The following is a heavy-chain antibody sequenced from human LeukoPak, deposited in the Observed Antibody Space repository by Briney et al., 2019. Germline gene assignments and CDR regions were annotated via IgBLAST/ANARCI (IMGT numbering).Heavy chain of an antibody. D-gene: IGHD3-22*01. Sequence: GGSLRLSCAASGFTVSSNYMSWVRQAPGKGLEWVSVIYSGGSTYYADSVRGRFTISRDNSKNTLYLQMNSLRAEDTAVYYCARDYYDSSGYLIPFDYWGQGTLVTVSS. CDR3: ARDYYDSSGYLIPFDY. CDR2: IYSGGST. J-gene: IGHJ4*02. CDR1: GFTVSSNY. V-gene: IGHV3-53*01.